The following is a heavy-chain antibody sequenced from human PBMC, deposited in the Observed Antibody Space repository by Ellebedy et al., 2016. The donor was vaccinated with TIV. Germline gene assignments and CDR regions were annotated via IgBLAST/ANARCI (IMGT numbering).Heavy chain of an antibody. CDR2: IKQDGSEK. CDR3: AIRGGGIVATIVFYYYGMEV. D-gene: IGHD5-12*01. J-gene: IGHJ6*02. Sequence: GGSLRLXXAAPGFTFSSYWMSWVRQAPGKGLEWVANIKQDGSEKYYVDSVKGRFTISRDNAKNSLYLQMNSLRAEDTAVYYCAIRGGGIVATIVFYYYGMEVWGQGTTVTVSS. V-gene: IGHV3-7*01. CDR1: GFTFSSYW.